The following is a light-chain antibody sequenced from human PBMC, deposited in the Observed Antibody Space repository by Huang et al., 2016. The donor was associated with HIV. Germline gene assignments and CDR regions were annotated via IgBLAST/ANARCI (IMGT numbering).Light chain of an antibody. J-gene: IGKJ3*01. CDR3: QQYYTTPGT. V-gene: IGKV4-1*01. CDR2: WAS. CDR1: RSILYNSNNKNY. Sequence: DIVLTQSPDSLAVSLGERATINYSSSRSILYNSNNKNYLAWHRQKPGQSPKLLIYWASTRESGVPDRFSGSGSETDFTRTISSLQAEDVAVYFCQQYYTTPGTFGPGTTVHIK.